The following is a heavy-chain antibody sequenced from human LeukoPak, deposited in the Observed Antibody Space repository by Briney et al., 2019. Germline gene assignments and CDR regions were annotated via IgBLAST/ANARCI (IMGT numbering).Heavy chain of an antibody. CDR3: AKDLGRGWPYYYYGMDV. CDR1: GFTFSSYA. Sequence: PGGSLRLSCAASGFTFSSYAMSWVRQAPGKGLEWVSAISGSGGSTYYADSVKGRFTISRDNSKNTLYLQMNSLRAEDTAVYYCAKDLGRGWPYYYYGMDVWGQGTTVTVSS. CDR2: ISGSGGST. V-gene: IGHV3-23*01. J-gene: IGHJ6*02. D-gene: IGHD6-19*01.